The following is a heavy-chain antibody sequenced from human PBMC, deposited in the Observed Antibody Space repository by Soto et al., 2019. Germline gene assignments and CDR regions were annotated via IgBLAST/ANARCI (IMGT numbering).Heavy chain of an antibody. CDR1: GYSFTSYW. D-gene: IGHD6-19*01. Sequence: GESLNISCKGSGYSFTSYWIGLVRQMPGKGLEWMGIIYPGDSDTRYSPSFQGQVTISADKSISTAYLQWSSLKTSDTAMYYCARHAGDSSGLTHHIGYWGQGTLVTVSS. V-gene: IGHV5-51*01. CDR3: ARHAGDSSGLTHHIGY. CDR2: IYPGDSDT. J-gene: IGHJ4*02.